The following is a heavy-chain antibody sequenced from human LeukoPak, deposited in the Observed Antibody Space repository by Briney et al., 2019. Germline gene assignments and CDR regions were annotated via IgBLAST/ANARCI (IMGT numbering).Heavy chain of an antibody. D-gene: IGHD3-3*01. CDR1: GYTFTDYY. J-gene: IGHJ4*02. CDR3: AKAARSSDTSALRFLEWLLTD. V-gene: IGHV1-2*02. CDR2: VNPRRGDT. Sequence: GASVKVSCKTSGYTFTDYYIHWVRQAPGQGLEWMGRVNPRRGDTSFARKFQGRVTMSSDTSISTVYMDLSSLRSDDTAVYFCAKAARSSDTSALRFLEWLLTDWGQGTLVIVSS.